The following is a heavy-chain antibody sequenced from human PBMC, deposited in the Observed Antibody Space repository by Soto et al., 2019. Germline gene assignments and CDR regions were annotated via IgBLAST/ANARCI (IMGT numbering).Heavy chain of an antibody. D-gene: IGHD2-2*02. J-gene: IGHJ6*02. Sequence: GESLKISCAASGFTFSSYWMAWVRQTAGRGLEWVANIKEDGGEAYYMASVKGRFTISRDNARNSLYLQVNSLRAEDTAVYYCARGFCTSTSCYKVDVWGQGTTVTVSS. CDR3: ARGFCTSTSCYKVDV. CDR2: IKEDGGEA. CDR1: GFTFSSYW. V-gene: IGHV3-7*03.